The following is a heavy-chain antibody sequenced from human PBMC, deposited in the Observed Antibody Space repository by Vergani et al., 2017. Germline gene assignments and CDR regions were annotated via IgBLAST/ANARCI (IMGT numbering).Heavy chain of an antibody. Sequence: EVQLLESGGGLVQPGGSLRLSCAASGFTFSSYAMSWVRQAPGKGLEWVSAISGSGGSTYYADSVKGRFTISRENSKNTLYLQMNSLRAEDTAVYYCAKGGHSGSYYYYGMDVWGQGTTVTVSS. CDR2: ISGSGGST. CDR1: GFTFSSYA. V-gene: IGHV3-23*01. CDR3: AKGGHSGSYYYYGMDV. D-gene: IGHD1-26*01. J-gene: IGHJ6*02.